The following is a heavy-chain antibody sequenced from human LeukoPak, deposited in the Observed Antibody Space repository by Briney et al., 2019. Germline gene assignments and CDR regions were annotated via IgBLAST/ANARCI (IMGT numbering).Heavy chain of an antibody. Sequence: SQTLSLTCAISGDSVSSNSVTWNWIRQSPSRSLEWLGRTYYRSKWYNDYAVSVKSRITINPDTSKNQFSLQLNSVTPEDTAVYYCARGAFDHSYGRRNYFDYWGQGTLVTVSS. J-gene: IGHJ4*02. CDR1: GDSVSSNSVT. D-gene: IGHD5-18*01. CDR3: ARGAFDHSYGRRNYFDY. CDR2: TYYRSKWYN. V-gene: IGHV6-1*01.